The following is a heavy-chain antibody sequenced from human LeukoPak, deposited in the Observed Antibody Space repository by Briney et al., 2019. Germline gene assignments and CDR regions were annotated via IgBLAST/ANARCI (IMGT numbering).Heavy chain of an antibody. J-gene: IGHJ4*02. Sequence: SETLSLTCAVSGGSISSSNWWSWVRQPPGKGLEWIGEINHSGGTNYNTSLKSRVTISVDTSKNQFSLKVSSVTAADTAVYYCARIGRDGYNFHYWGQGTLVTVSS. V-gene: IGHV4-4*02. CDR2: INHSGGT. D-gene: IGHD5-24*01. CDR3: ARIGRDGYNFHY. CDR1: GGSISSSNW.